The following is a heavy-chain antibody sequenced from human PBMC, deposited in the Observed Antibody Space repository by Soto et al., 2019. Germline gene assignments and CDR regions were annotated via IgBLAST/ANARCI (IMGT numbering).Heavy chain of an antibody. CDR3: ARLGEYYQSLHP. Sequence: SETLSLTCTVSGGSISPYYWSWIRQPPGKGLEWVGYIYYGGSTSYNPSLKSRVTISLGTSKSQFSLRLSSVAAADTAVYYCARLGEYYQSLHPWGPGTLVTVSS. CDR1: GGSISPYY. V-gene: IGHV4-59*08. CDR2: IYYGGST. D-gene: IGHD2-2*01. J-gene: IGHJ5*02.